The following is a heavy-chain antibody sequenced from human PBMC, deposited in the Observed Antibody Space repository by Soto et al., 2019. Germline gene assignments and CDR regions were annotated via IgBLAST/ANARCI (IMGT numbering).Heavy chain of an antibody. CDR2: INAGNGDT. CDR3: ARGGAGYYFDY. Sequence: ASVNVSCKASGYTFINYAIHWVRQAPGQRLEWMGWINAGNGDTKYSQKFQGRVTITRDTSANTAYMELSGLRSEGTAVYYCARGGAGYYFDYWGQGTLVTVSS. J-gene: IGHJ4*02. CDR1: GYTFINYA. V-gene: IGHV1-3*01. D-gene: IGHD2-15*01.